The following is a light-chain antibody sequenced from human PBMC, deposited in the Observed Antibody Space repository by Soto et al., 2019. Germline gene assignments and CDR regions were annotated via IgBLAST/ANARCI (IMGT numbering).Light chain of an antibody. CDR1: SSNIGSHT. Sequence: QSVLAQPPSASGTPGQTIAISCSGGSSNIGSHTVNWYQQLPGPAPRLLIYSNTQRPSGVPDRFSGSKSGTSASLAISGLQSEYEGDYYCAAWDDGLNGVVFGAGTKVTDL. J-gene: IGLJ2*01. CDR2: SNT. CDR3: AAWDDGLNGVV. V-gene: IGLV1-44*01.